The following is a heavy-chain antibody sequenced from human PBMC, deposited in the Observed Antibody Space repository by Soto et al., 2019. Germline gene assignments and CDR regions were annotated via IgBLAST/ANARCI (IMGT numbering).Heavy chain of an antibody. J-gene: IGHJ4*02. CDR2: IWYDGSNK. Sequence: QVQLVESGGDVVQPGRSLRLSCAASGFTFSTYGMHWVRQVPGKGLEWVAVIWYDGSNKYYADSVKGRFTISRDNSKNTLYLQMNSLRAEDTAVYYCARAVGPFDYWGQGTLVTVSS. CDR1: GFTFSTYG. V-gene: IGHV3-33*01. CDR3: ARAVGPFDY. D-gene: IGHD3-16*01.